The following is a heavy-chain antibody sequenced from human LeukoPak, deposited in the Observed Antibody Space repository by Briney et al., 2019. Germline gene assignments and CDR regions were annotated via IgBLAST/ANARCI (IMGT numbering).Heavy chain of an antibody. CDR1: GGSLHNYY. V-gene: IGHV4-59*12. CDR2: IDYSGST. CDR3: ARDTTGLGNYFAS. J-gene: IGHJ4*02. D-gene: IGHD4-17*01. Sequence: SETLSLTCTVSGGSLHNYYWRWIRQPPGKGLEGIGYIDYSGSTNYNPSLKSRVTISVDTSQNQFSLKLGSVTAADTAVYYCARDTTGLGNYFASWGQGTLVTVSS.